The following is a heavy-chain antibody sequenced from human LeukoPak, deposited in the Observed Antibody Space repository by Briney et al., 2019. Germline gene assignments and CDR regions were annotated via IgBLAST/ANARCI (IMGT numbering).Heavy chain of an antibody. Sequence: GGSLRLSCAASGFTFSSYAMHWVRQAPGKGLEYVSAISSNGGSTYYANSVKGRFTISRDNSKNPLYLQMGSLRAEDMAVYYCARAEYFDWLGSSAFDIWGQGTMVTVSS. CDR2: ISSNGGST. CDR3: ARAEYFDWLGSSAFDI. D-gene: IGHD3-9*01. J-gene: IGHJ3*02. V-gene: IGHV3-64*01. CDR1: GFTFSSYA.